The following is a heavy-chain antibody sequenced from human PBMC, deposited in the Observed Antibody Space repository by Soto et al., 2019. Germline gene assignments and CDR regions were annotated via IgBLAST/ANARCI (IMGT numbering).Heavy chain of an antibody. CDR3: ARENTVMVIGAFDY. CDR2: IYHSGST. Sequence: QVQLQESGPGLVKPSETLSLTCTVSGDSISTYYWSWIRQPPGKGLEWIGYIYHSGSTNYNPSLKEPSNHAGKNAKKPIPPEIRLVARCGHAGYYCARENTVMVIGAFDYWGQGTLVTVSS. D-gene: IGHD5-18*01. CDR1: GDSISTYY. J-gene: IGHJ4*02. V-gene: IGHV4-59*01.